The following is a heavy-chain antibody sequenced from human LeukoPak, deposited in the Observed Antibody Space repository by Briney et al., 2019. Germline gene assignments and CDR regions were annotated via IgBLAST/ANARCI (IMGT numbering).Heavy chain of an antibody. CDR2: IYYSGNT. CDR3: ARGLNMTTVTPGY. CDR1: GGSISTYY. J-gene: IGHJ4*02. V-gene: IGHV4-59*12. Sequence: PSETLSLTCTVSGGSISTYYWSWIRQPPGKGLEFIGYIYYSGNTNYNPSLKSRVTISVDTSKNQFSLKLSSVTAADTAVYYCARGLNMTTVTPGYWGQGTLITVCS. D-gene: IGHD4-17*01.